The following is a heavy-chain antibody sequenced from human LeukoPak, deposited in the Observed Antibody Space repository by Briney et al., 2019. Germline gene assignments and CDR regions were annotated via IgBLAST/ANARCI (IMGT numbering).Heavy chain of an antibody. CDR1: GGSISSSSYY. Sequence: SETLSLTCTVSGGSISSSSYYWGWIRQPPGKGLEWIGSIYYSGSTYYNPSLKSRVTISVDTSKNQFSLKLSSVTAADTAVYYCARLGSDYGEENYWGQGTLVTVSS. CDR2: IYYSGST. V-gene: IGHV4-39*01. D-gene: IGHD4-17*01. CDR3: ARLGSDYGEENY. J-gene: IGHJ4*02.